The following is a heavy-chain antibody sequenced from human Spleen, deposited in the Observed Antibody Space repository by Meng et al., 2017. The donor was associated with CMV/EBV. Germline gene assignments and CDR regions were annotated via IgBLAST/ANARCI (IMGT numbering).Heavy chain of an antibody. J-gene: IGHJ4*02. CDR3: ARDRRDGYNWGLFDY. D-gene: IGHD5-24*01. CDR1: GGSISSGGNY. CDR2: IYYRGST. Sequence: SGGSISSGGNYWNWIRQHPGKGLEWIGYIYYRGSTYYNPSLKSRVSISVDTSKNQFSLKVTSVTAADTAVYYCARDRRDGYNWGLFDYWGQGTLVTVSS. V-gene: IGHV4-31*02.